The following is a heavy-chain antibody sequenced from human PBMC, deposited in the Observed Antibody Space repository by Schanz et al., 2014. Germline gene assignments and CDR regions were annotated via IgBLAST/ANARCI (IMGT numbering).Heavy chain of an antibody. Sequence: EQVLESGGGFVQPGGSLRLSCAASGFTFRGHAMHWVRQAPGRGLEWVAFIRYDGSSKYYADSVRGRFTISRDDSKNTLYLQMNSLRPEDTAVYYCAKEDRNHNSDYVYWGQGTLVTVSS. V-gene: IGHV3-30*02. CDR3: AKEDRNHNSDYVY. CDR2: IRYDGSSK. J-gene: IGHJ4*02. D-gene: IGHD3-22*01. CDR1: GFTFRGHA.